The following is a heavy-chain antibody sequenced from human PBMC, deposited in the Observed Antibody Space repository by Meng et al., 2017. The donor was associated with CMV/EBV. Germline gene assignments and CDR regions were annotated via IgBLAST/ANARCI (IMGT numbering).Heavy chain of an antibody. CDR1: GIIFTTYG. CDR3: AKDHRGRFIVGPRADGGHGMGV. V-gene: IGHV3-30*02. D-gene: IGHD1-26*01. CDR2: IRYDGSNK. Sequence: GESLKISCAPSGIIFTTYGLHWVRQAPGKGLEWVAFIRYDGSNKYYADSVKGRFTISRDNSKNTMYLQMNSLRGEDTAIYYCAKDHRGRFIVGPRADGGHGMGVWGQGTTVTVSS. J-gene: IGHJ6*02.